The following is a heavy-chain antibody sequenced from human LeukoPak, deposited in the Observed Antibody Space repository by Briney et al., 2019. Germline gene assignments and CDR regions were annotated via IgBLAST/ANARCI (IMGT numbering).Heavy chain of an antibody. J-gene: IGHJ4*02. CDR3: ARVNIGGWYSLLGY. Sequence: ASVKFSCKASGYAFTSYGISWVRQAPGQGLEWMGWISEYNGNTNYAQKFQGRVTMTTDTSTSTAYMELRSLRSDDTAVYYCARVNIGGWYSLLGYWGQGTLVTVSS. CDR1: GYAFTSYG. D-gene: IGHD6-19*01. CDR2: ISEYNGNT. V-gene: IGHV1-18*01.